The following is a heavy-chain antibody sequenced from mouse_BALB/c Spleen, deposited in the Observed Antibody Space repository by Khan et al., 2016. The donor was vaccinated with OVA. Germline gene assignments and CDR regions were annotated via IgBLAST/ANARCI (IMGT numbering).Heavy chain of an antibody. J-gene: IGHJ2*01. V-gene: IGHV14-3*02. Sequence: EVQLQQSGAELVKPAASLKLSCTASGYNIKDIYIHWVKQRPEKGLERIRRTDPANGNTKYDPKFQGKATIPADKSSNTAYLQCSSLTSEDTAVYYCRISTINAWGQGTTLTVSS. CDR3: RISTINA. CDR2: TDPANGNT. CDR1: GYNIKDIY.